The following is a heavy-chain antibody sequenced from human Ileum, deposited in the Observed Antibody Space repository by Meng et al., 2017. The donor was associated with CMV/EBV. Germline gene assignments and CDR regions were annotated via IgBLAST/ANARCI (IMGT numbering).Heavy chain of an antibody. CDR2: IYTSGSS. Sequence: ELQDSGPGLVKASETLSLTCTVSGGSMGSYYWSWIRQPAGKGLEWIGRIYTSGSSNYNSSLKSRVTMSVDTSKNQFSMKLNSVTAADTAVYYCAREGPTDWGRALDYWGQGTLVTVSS. V-gene: IGHV4-4*07. CDR3: AREGPTDWGRALDY. CDR1: GGSMGSYY. J-gene: IGHJ4*02. D-gene: IGHD7-27*01.